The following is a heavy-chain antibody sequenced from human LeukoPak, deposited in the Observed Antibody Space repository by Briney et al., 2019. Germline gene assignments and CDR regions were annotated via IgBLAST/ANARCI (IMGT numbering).Heavy chain of an antibody. Sequence: QSGGSLRLSCAASGFTFSSYAMSWVRQAPGKGLEWVSAISGSGGSTYYADSVKGRFTISRDNSKNTLYLQMNSLRAEDTAVYYCAKSEYYYDSSGYDYWGQGTLVTVSS. D-gene: IGHD3-22*01. J-gene: IGHJ4*02. CDR1: GFTFSSYA. CDR3: AKSEYYYDSSGYDY. V-gene: IGHV3-23*01. CDR2: ISGSGGST.